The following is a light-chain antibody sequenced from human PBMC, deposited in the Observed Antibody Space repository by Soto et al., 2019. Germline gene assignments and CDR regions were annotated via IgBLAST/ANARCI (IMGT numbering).Light chain of an antibody. J-gene: IGKJ1*01. CDR1: HSVLYSSDNKNY. CDR3: XQYXXXXXT. Sequence: DIVMTQCPDSLAVALGERATINCKSSHSVLYSSDNKNYLAWYQQKPGQPPKLLIAWASSRESGIPERFSGTGSGTDFTLTISGLQAGDLXXXXXXQYXXXXXTXXQGTKVDIK. CDR2: WAS. V-gene: IGKV4-1*01.